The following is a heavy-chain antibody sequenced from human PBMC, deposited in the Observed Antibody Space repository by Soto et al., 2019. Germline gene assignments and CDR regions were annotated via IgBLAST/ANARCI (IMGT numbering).Heavy chain of an antibody. CDR3: ARDPASSSWFNYYGMDV. D-gene: IGHD6-13*01. CDR2: IKQDGSGK. Sequence: PGGSLRLSCAASGFTFSSYWMSWVSQAPGKGLEWVANIKQDGSGKYYVDSVKGRFTISRDNAKNSLYLQMNSLRAEDTAVYYCARDPASSSWFNYYGMDVWGQGTTVTVSS. V-gene: IGHV3-7*03. CDR1: GFTFSSYW. J-gene: IGHJ6*02.